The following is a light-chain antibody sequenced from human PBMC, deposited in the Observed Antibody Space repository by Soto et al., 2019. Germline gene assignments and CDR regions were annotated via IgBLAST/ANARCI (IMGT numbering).Light chain of an antibody. V-gene: IGKV3-11*01. J-gene: IGKJ2*03. CDR3: QQRGNWPPYS. Sequence: EIVLTQSPATLSLSPGEIATLSCRASQSVGSYLAWYQQKPGQAPRLLIYDASNRATGIPTRFSGGGSGTDFTLSISSLEPEDFAVYYCQQRGNWPPYSFGQGTKLEIK. CDR2: DAS. CDR1: QSVGSY.